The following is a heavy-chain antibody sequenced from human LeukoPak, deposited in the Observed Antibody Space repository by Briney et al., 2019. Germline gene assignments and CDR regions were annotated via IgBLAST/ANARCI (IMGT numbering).Heavy chain of an antibody. CDR1: GDSFSINSAA. Sequence: SQTLSLTFAISGDSFSINSAAWNWLRQSPSRGLEWLGSTYYRSKWYNDYAVSVKSRITINPDTSKNQFSLQLNSVTPEDTAVYYCARSLRLGYCSSTSCYGAFDIWGQGTMVTVSS. J-gene: IGHJ3*02. V-gene: IGHV6-1*01. CDR2: TYYRSKWYN. CDR3: ARSLRLGYCSSTSCYGAFDI. D-gene: IGHD2-2*01.